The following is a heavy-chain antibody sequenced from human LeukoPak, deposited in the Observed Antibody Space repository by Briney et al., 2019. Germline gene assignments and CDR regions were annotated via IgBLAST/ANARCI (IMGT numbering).Heavy chain of an antibody. CDR3: ARSYCSGGSCYGRFDP. J-gene: IGHJ5*02. CDR1: GFTLSSFW. D-gene: IGHD2-15*01. Sequence: GGSLRLSCVASGFTLSSFWMHWVRQAPGKGLEWVSRINGDGRSTSYADSVKGRFTISRDNAKNTLHLEVDSLRVEDTAFYYCARSYCSGGSCYGRFDPWGQGTLLTVSS. V-gene: IGHV3-74*01. CDR2: INGDGRST.